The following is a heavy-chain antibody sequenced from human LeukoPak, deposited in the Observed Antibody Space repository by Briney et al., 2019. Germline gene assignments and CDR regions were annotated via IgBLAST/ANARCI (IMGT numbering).Heavy chain of an antibody. CDR1: GGSFSGYY. J-gene: IGHJ4*02. CDR3: ARVRRRYYYDSSGPVDY. D-gene: IGHD3-22*01. V-gene: IGHV4-34*01. CDR2: INHSGST. Sequence: KPSETLFLTCAVYGGSFSGYYWSWIRQPPGKGLEWIGEINHSGSTNYNPSLKSRVTISVDTSKNQFSLKLSSVTAADTAVYYCARVRRRYYYDSSGPVDYWGQGTLVTVSS.